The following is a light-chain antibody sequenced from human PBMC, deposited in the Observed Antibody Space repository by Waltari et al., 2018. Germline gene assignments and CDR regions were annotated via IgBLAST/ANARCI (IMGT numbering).Light chain of an antibody. V-gene: IGKV3-20*01. CDR1: QSVSSNF. J-gene: IGKJ1*01. Sequence: EILLTQSPDTLSLSPGERATLSCRASQSVSSNFLAWYQHKSGQAPRLRIYGTSSRAAGVPARFSGSGSGTDFTLTISGLEAEDFAVYYCQQFDSSPWAFGQGTAVEMK. CDR2: GTS. CDR3: QQFDSSPWA.